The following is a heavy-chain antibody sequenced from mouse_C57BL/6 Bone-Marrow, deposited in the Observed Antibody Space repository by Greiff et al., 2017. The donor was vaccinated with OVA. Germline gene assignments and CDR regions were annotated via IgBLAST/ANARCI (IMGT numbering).Heavy chain of an antibody. Sequence: VQLQQSGAELARPGAPVKLSCKASGYTFTSYGISWVKQRTGQGLEWIGEIYPRSGNTYYNEKFKGKATLTADKSSSTAYMELRSLTSEDSAVYFCARLLRYHYYAMDDWGQGTSVTVSS. D-gene: IGHD1-1*01. J-gene: IGHJ4*01. CDR2: IYPRSGNT. CDR1: GYTFTSYG. CDR3: ARLLRYHYYAMDD. V-gene: IGHV1-81*01.